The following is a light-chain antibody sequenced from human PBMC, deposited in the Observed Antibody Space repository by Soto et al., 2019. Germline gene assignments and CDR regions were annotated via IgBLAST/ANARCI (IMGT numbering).Light chain of an antibody. V-gene: IGKV3-20*01. CDR3: QQYGSSPPAWT. CDR2: GAS. J-gene: IGKJ1*01. CDR1: HSVSSSY. Sequence: EIVLTQSPGTLSLSPGEGATLSCRASHSVSSSYLAWYQQKPGQAPRLLIYGASSRATGIPDRFSGSGSGTDFTLTISRLEPEDFAVYYCQQYGSSPPAWTFGQGTKVEIK.